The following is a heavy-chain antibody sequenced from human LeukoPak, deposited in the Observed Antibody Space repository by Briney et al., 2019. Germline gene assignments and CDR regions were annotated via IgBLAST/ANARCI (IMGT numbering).Heavy chain of an antibody. Sequence: FGKVSCKASGGTFSSYAISWVRQAPGQGLEWMGGIIPIFGTANYAQKFQGRVTITADESTSTAYMELSSLRSEDTAVYYCARDSPVGGQPLSGPYDYWGQGTLVTVSS. CDR2: IIPIFGTA. CDR3: ARDSPVGGQPLSGPYDY. CDR1: GGTFSSYA. D-gene: IGHD5-12*01. V-gene: IGHV1-69*01. J-gene: IGHJ4*02.